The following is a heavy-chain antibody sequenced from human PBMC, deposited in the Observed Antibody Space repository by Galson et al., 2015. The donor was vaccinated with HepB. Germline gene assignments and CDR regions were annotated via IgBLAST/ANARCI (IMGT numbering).Heavy chain of an antibody. Sequence: SLRLSCAASGFTFSSYSMNWVRQAPGKGLEWVSSISSSSSYIYYADSVKGRFTISRDNAKNSLYLQMNSLKAEDTAVYYCARGRDYDFWSGYYHGMDVWGQGTTVTVSS. CDR3: ARGRDYDFWSGYYHGMDV. D-gene: IGHD3-3*01. CDR2: ISSSSSYI. CDR1: GFTFSSYS. V-gene: IGHV3-21*01. J-gene: IGHJ6*02.